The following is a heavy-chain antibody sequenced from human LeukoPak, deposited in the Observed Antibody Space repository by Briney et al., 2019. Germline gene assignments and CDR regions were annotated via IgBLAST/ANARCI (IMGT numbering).Heavy chain of an antibody. CDR3: ARGLRDYGGIDY. Sequence: PSETLSLTCTVSGGSISSYYWSWIRQHPGKGLEWIGYIYYSGSTYYNPSLKSRVTISVDTSKSQFSLKLSSVTAADTAVYYCARGLRDYGGIDYWGQGTLVTVSS. V-gene: IGHV4-59*06. D-gene: IGHD4-23*01. CDR2: IYYSGST. CDR1: GGSISSYY. J-gene: IGHJ4*02.